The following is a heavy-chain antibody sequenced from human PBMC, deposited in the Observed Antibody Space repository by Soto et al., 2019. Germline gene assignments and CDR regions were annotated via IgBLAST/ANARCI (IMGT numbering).Heavy chain of an antibody. CDR3: ARSTSSTLNYYYGMDV. Sequence: QVQLVESGGGVVQPGRSLRLSCAASGFIFSSFGMHWVRQAPGKGLEWMAVMSYDGSTKLYTDSVKGRFTIARDNSKNILYLQMNRLTIEDTAVFYCARSTSSTLNYYYGMDVWGQGTTVTVSS. CDR1: GFIFSSFG. J-gene: IGHJ6*02. V-gene: IGHV3-30*03. D-gene: IGHD6-6*01. CDR2: MSYDGSTK.